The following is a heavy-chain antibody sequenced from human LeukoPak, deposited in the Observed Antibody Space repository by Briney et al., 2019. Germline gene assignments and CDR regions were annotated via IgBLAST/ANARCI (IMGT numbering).Heavy chain of an antibody. Sequence: PSETLSLTCTVSGGSISSSSYSWGWIRQPPGKGLEWIGSIYYSGSTYYNPSLKSRVTISVDTSKNQFSLKLSSVTAADTAVYYCARYYYDSSGYYYDPQRPYGMDVWGQGTTVTVSS. CDR2: IYYSGST. V-gene: IGHV4-39*01. CDR3: ARYYYDSSGYYYDPQRPYGMDV. D-gene: IGHD3-22*01. J-gene: IGHJ6*02. CDR1: GGSISSSSYS.